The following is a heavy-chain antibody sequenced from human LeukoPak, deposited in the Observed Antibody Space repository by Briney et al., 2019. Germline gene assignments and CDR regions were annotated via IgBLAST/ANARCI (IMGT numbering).Heavy chain of an antibody. J-gene: IGHJ4*02. V-gene: IGHV4-61*01. CDR3: ARARSGYYFDY. CDR2: IYYSGST. Sequence: PSETLSLTCTVSGGSVSSGSYYWSWIRQPPGKGLEWIGYIYYSGSTNYNPSLKSRVTISVDTSKNQFSLKLSSVTAADTAVYYCARARSGYYFDYWGQGTPVTVSS. D-gene: IGHD6-19*01. CDR1: GGSVSSGSYY.